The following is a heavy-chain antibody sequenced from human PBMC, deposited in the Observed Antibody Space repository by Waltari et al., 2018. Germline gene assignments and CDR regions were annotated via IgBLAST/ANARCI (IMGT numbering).Heavy chain of an antibody. CDR3: TKRDDYYYYGMAV. CDR2: ISAGGGAT. CDR1: GFPFSSYA. Sequence: EVRLVESGGGLVQPGGSLRLYCATSGFPFSSYAMSWVRQAPGKGLEWVSSISAGGGATYYADSVKGRFTISRDISKNTLCLQVNSLRADDTAVYYCTKRDDYYYYGMAVWGQGTTVTVSS. J-gene: IGHJ6*02. V-gene: IGHV3-23*04.